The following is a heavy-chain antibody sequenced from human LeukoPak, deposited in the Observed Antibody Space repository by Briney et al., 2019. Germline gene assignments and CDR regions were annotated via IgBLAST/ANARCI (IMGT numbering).Heavy chain of an antibody. CDR1: GHSFSTYW. Sequence: GESLRISCKGSGHSFSTYWIGWVRQMPGEGLEWMGTIYPGDSDTRYSPSFQGQVTISADKSISTAYLRWSSLKASDTAMYYSARRHDNTGYFVYWGQGTLVTVSS. CDR2: IYPGDSDT. D-gene: IGHD3-22*01. CDR3: ARRHDNTGYFVY. V-gene: IGHV5-51*01. J-gene: IGHJ4*02.